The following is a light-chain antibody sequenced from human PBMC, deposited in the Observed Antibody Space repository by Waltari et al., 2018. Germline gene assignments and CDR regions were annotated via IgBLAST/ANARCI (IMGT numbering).Light chain of an antibody. Sequence: EIVLTQSPATLSLSPGERATLSCRASQNVNTYVAWLQQRPGQAPRRLIYDASNRATGIPPGFSGSRSGTDFTRTISSLDPEDVAGYDCQQRSDWPPSFGQGSQLEIK. CDR2: DAS. CDR3: QQRSDWPPS. CDR1: QNVNTY. J-gene: IGKJ2*01. V-gene: IGKV3-11*01.